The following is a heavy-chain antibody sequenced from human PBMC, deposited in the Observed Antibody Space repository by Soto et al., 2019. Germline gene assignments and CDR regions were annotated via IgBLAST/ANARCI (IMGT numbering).Heavy chain of an antibody. CDR2: INPSGGST. CDR1: GGTFSSYA. J-gene: IGHJ3*02. CDR3: ARAGGDDAFDI. D-gene: IGHD4-17*01. V-gene: IGHV1-46*03. Sequence: ASVKVSCKASGGTFSSYAISWVRQAPGQGLEWMGIINPSGGSTSYAQKFQGRVTMTRDTSTSTVYMELSSLRSEDTAVYYCARAGGDDAFDIWGQGTMVTVSS.